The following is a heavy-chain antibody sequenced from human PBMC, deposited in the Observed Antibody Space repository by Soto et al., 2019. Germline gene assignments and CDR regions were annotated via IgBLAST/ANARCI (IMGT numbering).Heavy chain of an antibody. D-gene: IGHD2-21*02. CDR1: GGSISGSSYY. J-gene: IGHJ6*02. Sequence: SETLSLTCTVSGGSISGSSYYWGWIRQPPGKGLEWIGTIFYSGAAYYNPSLTSRVTISVDTSRSQFSMKLNSVTAADTAVYYCARDLWGYCGADCYPLDVWGQGTTVTVSS. V-gene: IGHV4-39*02. CDR3: ARDLWGYCGADCYPLDV. CDR2: IFYSGAA.